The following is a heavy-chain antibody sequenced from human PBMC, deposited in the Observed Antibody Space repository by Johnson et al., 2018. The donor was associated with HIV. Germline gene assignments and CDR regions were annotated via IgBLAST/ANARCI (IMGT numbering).Heavy chain of an antibody. J-gene: IGHJ3*01. D-gene: IGHD3-10*01. CDR2: IYSGGST. CDR1: GFTVSSNY. V-gene: IGHV3-66*01. CDR3: ARDGSGTPKAFGF. Sequence: MLLVESGGGLVQPGGSLRLSCAASGFTVSSNYMSWVRQAPGKGLEWVSVIYSGGSTYYTDSVKGRFTISRDNSKNTVYLQMNSLRAEDTAVYYCARDGSGTPKAFGFWGRGTKVTVSS.